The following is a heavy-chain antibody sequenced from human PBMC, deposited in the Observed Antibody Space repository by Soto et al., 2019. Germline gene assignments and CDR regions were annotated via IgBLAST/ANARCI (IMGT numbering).Heavy chain of an antibody. CDR1: GYTFTSYD. V-gene: IGHV1-8*01. CDR2: MNPNSGNT. CDR3: ARRGYSSSWYYYYYYGMDV. Sequence: QVPLVQSGAEVKKPGASVKVSCKASGYTFTSYDINWVRQATGQGLEWMGWMNPNSGNTGYAQKFQGRVTMTRNTSTSTAYMELSSLRSEDTAVYYWARRGYSSSWYYYYYYGMDVWGQGTTVTVSS. D-gene: IGHD6-13*01. J-gene: IGHJ6*02.